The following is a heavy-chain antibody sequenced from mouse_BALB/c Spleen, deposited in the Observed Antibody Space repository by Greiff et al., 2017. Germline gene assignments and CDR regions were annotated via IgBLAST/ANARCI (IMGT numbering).Heavy chain of an antibody. V-gene: IGHV2-2*02. Sequence: VKLVESGPGLVQPSQSLSITCTVSGFSLTSYGVHWVRQSPGKGLEWLGVIWSGGSTDYNAAFISRLSISKDNSKSQVFFKMNSLQANDTAIYYCARPYYGNSFYAMDYWGQGTSVTVSS. D-gene: IGHD2-10*01. CDR2: IWSGGST. CDR1: GFSLTSYG. CDR3: ARPYYGNSFYAMDY. J-gene: IGHJ4*01.